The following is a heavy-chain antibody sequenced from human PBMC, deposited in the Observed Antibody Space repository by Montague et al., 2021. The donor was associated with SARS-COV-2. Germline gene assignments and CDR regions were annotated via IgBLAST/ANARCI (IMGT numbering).Heavy chain of an antibody. J-gene: IGHJ4*02. CDR3: ARGHLSVSMIVVVFTSASYYFDY. CDR2: IKQSGST. CDR1: GGSFGDDH. Sequence: SETLSLTCGVYGGSFGDDHWSWIRQPPGKGLEWIGDIKQSGSTNYNSSLKSRVTISVDTSKNQSSLKSTSVTAADTAVYFCARGHLSVSMIVVVFTSASYYFDYWGQGAQVTVSS. V-gene: IGHV4-34*01. D-gene: IGHD3-22*01.